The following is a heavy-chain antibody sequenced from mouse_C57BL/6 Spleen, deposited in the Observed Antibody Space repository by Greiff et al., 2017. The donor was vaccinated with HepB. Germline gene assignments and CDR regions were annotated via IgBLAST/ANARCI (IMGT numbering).Heavy chain of an antibody. CDR1: GYSITSGYD. D-gene: IGHD4-1*01. Sequence: VQLQQSGPGMVKPSQSLSLTCTVTGYSITSGYDWHWIRHFPGNKLEWMGYISYSGSTNYNPSLKSRISITHDTSKNHFFLKLNSVTTEDTATYYCARRSGTGSFAYWGQGTLVTVSA. CDR2: ISYSGST. CDR3: ARRSGTGSFAY. V-gene: IGHV3-1*01. J-gene: IGHJ3*01.